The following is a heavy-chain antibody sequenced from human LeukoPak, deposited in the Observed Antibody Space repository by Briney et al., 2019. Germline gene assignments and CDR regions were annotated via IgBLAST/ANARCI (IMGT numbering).Heavy chain of an antibody. V-gene: IGHV1-8*02. Sequence: ASVKVSCKASGYTFTSNYIHWVRQATGQGLEWMGWMNPNSGNTGYAQKFQGRVTMTRNTSISTAYMELSSLRSEDTAVYYCARGQGIFGVVLGNWFDPWGQGTLVTVSS. CDR1: GYTFTSNY. CDR3: ARGQGIFGVVLGNWFDP. J-gene: IGHJ5*02. D-gene: IGHD3-3*01. CDR2: MNPNSGNT.